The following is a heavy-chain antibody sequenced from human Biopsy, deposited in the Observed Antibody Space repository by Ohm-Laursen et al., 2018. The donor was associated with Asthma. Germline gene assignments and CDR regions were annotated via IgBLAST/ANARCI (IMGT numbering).Heavy chain of an antibody. Sequence: SLRLSCAGSGFAVSRDYMFWVRQAPGKGLEWVSVIYSGGTSHTADSARGRFTISRDYSKNTLYLQMHSLRAEDTAVYYCARGDSSNWSHYYFDYWGQGTLVTVSS. V-gene: IGHV3-53*01. D-gene: IGHD3-22*01. CDR2: IYSGGTS. CDR1: GFAVSRDY. J-gene: IGHJ4*02. CDR3: ARGDSSNWSHYYFDY.